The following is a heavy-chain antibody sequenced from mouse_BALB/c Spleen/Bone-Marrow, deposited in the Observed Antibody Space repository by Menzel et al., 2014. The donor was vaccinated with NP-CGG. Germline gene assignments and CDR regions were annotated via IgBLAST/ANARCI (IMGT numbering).Heavy chain of an antibody. CDR3: AREPDYYAMDY. Sequence: VKLMESGPGLVAPSQRLSITCTVSGFSLTGYGVNWVRQPPGKGLEWLGMIWGDGSTDYNSALKSRLSISKDNSKSQVFLKMNSLQTDDTARYYCAREPDYYAMDYWGQGTSVTVSS. V-gene: IGHV2-6-7*01. CDR1: GFSLTGYG. CDR2: IWGDGST. J-gene: IGHJ4*01.